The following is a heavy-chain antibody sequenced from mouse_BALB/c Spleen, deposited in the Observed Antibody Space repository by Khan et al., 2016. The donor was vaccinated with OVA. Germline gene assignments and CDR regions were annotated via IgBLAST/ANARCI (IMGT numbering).Heavy chain of an antibody. CDR1: GFTFSSYD. CDR2: INSNGGST. V-gene: IGHV5-6-3*01. Sequence: EVELVESGGGLVKPGGSLKLSCAASGFTFSSYDTSWGRQTLDKRLELVATINSNGGSTYYQHSVKGRFTISRETAKNTMYLQMSTLKTEDTAMYYCARMARTINWGQGTTLTVSS. J-gene: IGHJ2*01. CDR3: ARMARTIN.